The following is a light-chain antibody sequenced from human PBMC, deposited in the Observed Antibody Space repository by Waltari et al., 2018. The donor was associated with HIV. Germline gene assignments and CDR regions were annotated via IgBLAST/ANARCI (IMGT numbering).Light chain of an antibody. V-gene: IGKV3D-15*01. CDR2: AAS. J-gene: IGKJ4*01. Sequence: EIVMTQSPATLSVSPGERATLPCRASQGVGSNLAWSQQKPGQGPRLLTFAASTRATGTPARCSGRGSGTEFTLTISSLQSEDFAVYYCQKYKDWPPLTFGGGPRWRS. CDR1: QGVGSN. CDR3: QKYKDWPPLT.